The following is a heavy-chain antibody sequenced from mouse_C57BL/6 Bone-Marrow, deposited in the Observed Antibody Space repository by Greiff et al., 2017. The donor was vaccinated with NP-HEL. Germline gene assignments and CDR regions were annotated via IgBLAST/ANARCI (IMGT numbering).Heavy chain of an antibody. CDR3: ARLFITTVDWYFDV. V-gene: IGHV1-81*01. Sequence: VQLQQSGAELARPGASVKLSCKASGYTFTSYGISWVKQRTGQGLEWIGEIYPRSGNTYYNEKFKGKATLTADKSSSTAYMELRSLTSEDSAVYFCARLFITTVDWYFDVWGTGTTVTVSS. D-gene: IGHD1-1*01. CDR2: IYPRSGNT. CDR1: GYTFTSYG. J-gene: IGHJ1*03.